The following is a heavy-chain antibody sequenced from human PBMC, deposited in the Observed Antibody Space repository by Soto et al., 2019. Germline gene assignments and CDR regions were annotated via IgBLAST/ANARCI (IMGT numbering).Heavy chain of an antibody. CDR1: GDSISSGDYY. Sequence: ASETLSLTCTVSGDSISSGDYYWSWIRQPPGKGLEWIGFIYYSGSTYYNPSLKSRVSISVDTSKNQFSLKLSSVTAADTAVYYCARDNPADRGNFDFWGQGTRVTVSS. CDR2: IYYSGST. J-gene: IGHJ4*02. D-gene: IGHD3-10*01. CDR3: ARDNPADRGNFDF. V-gene: IGHV4-30-4*01.